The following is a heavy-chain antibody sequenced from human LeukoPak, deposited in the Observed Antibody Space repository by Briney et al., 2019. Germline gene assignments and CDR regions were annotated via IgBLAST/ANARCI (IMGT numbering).Heavy chain of an antibody. CDR1: GFTFSSYA. D-gene: IGHD3-3*01. V-gene: IGHV3-30*04. CDR2: ISYDGSNK. J-gene: IGHJ6*03. Sequence: TGRSLRHSGAASGFTFSSYARDWGRQATGKGLEWVAVISYDGSNKYYADSVKGRFTISRDNAKNSLYLQMNSLRAEDTAVYYCAREGYDFWGVYMDVWGKGTTVTVSS. CDR3: AREGYDFWGVYMDV.